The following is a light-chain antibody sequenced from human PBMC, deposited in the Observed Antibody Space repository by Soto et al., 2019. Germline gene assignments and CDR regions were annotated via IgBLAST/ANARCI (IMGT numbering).Light chain of an antibody. CDR1: QSISSY. CDR3: QQSYSTPYT. Sequence: DIQMTQSPSSLSASVGDRVTITCRASQSISSYLNWYQQKPGKAPKLLIYAASSLQSGVPSRFSGSGPGTDFTLNISSLQPEDFATYYCQQSYSTPYTFGQGTKLEIK. J-gene: IGKJ2*01. V-gene: IGKV1-39*01. CDR2: AAS.